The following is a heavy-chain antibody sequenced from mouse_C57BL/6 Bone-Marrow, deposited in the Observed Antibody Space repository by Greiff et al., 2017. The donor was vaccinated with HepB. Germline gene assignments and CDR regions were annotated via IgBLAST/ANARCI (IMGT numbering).Heavy chain of an antibody. CDR1: GYAFTNYL. V-gene: IGHV1-54*01. CDR3: AREITTGESYYFDY. J-gene: IGHJ2*03. D-gene: IGHD2-4*01. CDR2: INPGSGGT. Sequence: VQLQQSGAELVRPGSSVKVSCKASGYAFTNYLIEWVKQRPGQGLEWIGVINPGSGGTTYNEKFKGKATLTADKSSSTAYMQLSSLTSEDSAVYFCAREITTGESYYFDYWGQGTSLTVSA.